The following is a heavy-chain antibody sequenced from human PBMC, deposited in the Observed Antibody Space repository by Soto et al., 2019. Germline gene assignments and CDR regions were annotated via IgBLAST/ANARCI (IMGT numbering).Heavy chain of an antibody. CDR3: ARLTEEGTDY. V-gene: IGHV4-59*08. D-gene: IGHD1-1*01. CDR1: GGSISSYY. J-gene: IGHJ4*02. CDR2: IYYSGST. Sequence: SETLSLTCTVSGGSISSYYWSWIRQPPGKGLEWIGYIYYSGSTNYNPSLKSRVTISVDTSKNQFSLKLSSVTAADTAVYYCARLTEEGTDYWGQGTLVTVSS.